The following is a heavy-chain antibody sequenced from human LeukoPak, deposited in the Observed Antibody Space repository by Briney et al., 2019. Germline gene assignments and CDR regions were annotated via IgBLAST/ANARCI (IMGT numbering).Heavy chain of an antibody. Sequence: SETLSLTCAVYGGSFSGYYWSWIRQPPGKGLEWIGEINHSGSTNYNPSLKSRVTISVDTSKNQFSLKLSSLTAADTAVYYCARPLSHYFDYWGQGTLVTVSS. V-gene: IGHV4-34*01. D-gene: IGHD3-16*01. CDR1: GGSFSGYY. CDR3: ARPLSHYFDY. CDR2: INHSGST. J-gene: IGHJ4*02.